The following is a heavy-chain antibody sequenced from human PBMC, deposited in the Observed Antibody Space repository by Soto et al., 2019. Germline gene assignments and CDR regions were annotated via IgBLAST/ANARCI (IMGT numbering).Heavy chain of an antibody. CDR2: IIPISGTT. J-gene: IGHJ6*02. CDR1: GGTFSTHA. V-gene: IGHV1-69*01. CDR3: ARGYCSGGNCYSGMDV. D-gene: IGHD2-15*01. Sequence: QVQLVQSGAEVKKPGSSVKVSCKASGGTFSTHAIIWVRQAPGHGLEWMGGIIPISGTTYYTQKFQGRVTITADEPTSTAFMELSSLKSDDTAVFYCARGYCSGGNCYSGMDVWGQGTMVTVYS.